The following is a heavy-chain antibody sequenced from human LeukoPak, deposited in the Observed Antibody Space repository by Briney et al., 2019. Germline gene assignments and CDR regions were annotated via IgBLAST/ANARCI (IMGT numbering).Heavy chain of an antibody. CDR1: GGSVSSGSYY. CDR2: IYYSGST. V-gene: IGHV4-61*01. CDR3: ARDSDYYGMDV. Sequence: SETLSLTCTVSGGSVSSGSYYWSWIRQPPGKGLEWIGYIYYSGSTNYNPSLKSRVTISVDTSKNQFSLKLSSVTAADTAVYYCARDSDYYGMDVWGQGTTVTVSS. D-gene: IGHD1-26*01. J-gene: IGHJ6*02.